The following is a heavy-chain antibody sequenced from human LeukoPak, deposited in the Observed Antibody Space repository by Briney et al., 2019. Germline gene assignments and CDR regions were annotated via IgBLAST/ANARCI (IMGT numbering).Heavy chain of an antibody. Sequence: ASVKVSCKASGYTFSQFGISWVRQAPGQGREWMGWISGYNDDTHYAQKFQGRVTMTTDTSTNTAYMDLRSLRSDDTAMYYCAKDFYNSGGRWYDCFDIWGQGTMVTVSS. J-gene: IGHJ3*02. CDR2: ISGYNDDT. V-gene: IGHV1-18*01. CDR1: GYTFSQFG. D-gene: IGHD2-15*01. CDR3: AKDFYNSGGRWYDCFDI.